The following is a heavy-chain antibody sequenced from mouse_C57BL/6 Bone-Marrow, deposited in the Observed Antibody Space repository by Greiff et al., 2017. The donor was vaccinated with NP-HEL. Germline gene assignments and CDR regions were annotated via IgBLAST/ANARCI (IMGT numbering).Heavy chain of an antibody. CDR3: TRVDGYYHYFDY. CDR1: GYTFTDYE. Sequence: QVQLKQSGAELVRPGASVTLSCKASGYTFTDYEMHWVKQTPVHGLEWIGAIDPETGGTAYNQKFKGKAILTADKSSSTAYMELRSLTSEDSAVYYCTRVDGYYHYFDYWGQGTTLTVSS. V-gene: IGHV1-15*01. D-gene: IGHD2-3*01. CDR2: IDPETGGT. J-gene: IGHJ2*01.